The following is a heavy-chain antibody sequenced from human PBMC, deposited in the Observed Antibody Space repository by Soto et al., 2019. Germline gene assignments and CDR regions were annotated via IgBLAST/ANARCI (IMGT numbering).Heavy chain of an antibody. CDR1: GYTFTSYH. D-gene: IGHD2-21*02. CDR2: MNPQSGNT. CDR3: ARGRGGDHAFWFDP. J-gene: IGHJ5*02. Sequence: QVQLVQSGAEVKKPGASVKVSCKASGYTFTSYHINWVRQATGQGLEWMGWMNPQSGNTGYAQKFQGRVTMARNTSINTAYMELSSLRSDDTAVYYCARGRGGDHAFWFDPWGQGTLVTVSP. V-gene: IGHV1-8*01.